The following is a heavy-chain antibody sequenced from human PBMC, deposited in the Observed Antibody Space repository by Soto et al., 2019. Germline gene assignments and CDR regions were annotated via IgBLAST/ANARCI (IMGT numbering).Heavy chain of an antibody. Sequence: SQTLSLTCAISGDSVSSNSAAWKWIRQSPSRGLEWLGRTYHRSKWYNEYAVSVKSRITISRDTSKNQFSLQLNSVTPEDTAVYYCARGRYDFWSGYHPDYYYGMDVWGQGTMVTVSS. V-gene: IGHV6-1*01. J-gene: IGHJ6*02. CDR3: ARGRYDFWSGYHPDYYYGMDV. CDR2: TYHRSKWYN. D-gene: IGHD3-3*01. CDR1: GDSVSSNSAA.